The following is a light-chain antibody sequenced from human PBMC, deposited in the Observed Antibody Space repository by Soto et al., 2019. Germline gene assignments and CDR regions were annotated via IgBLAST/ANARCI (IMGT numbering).Light chain of an antibody. CDR1: QSVSSY. V-gene: IGKV3-20*01. Sequence: EIVLTQSAATLSLSPGERATLSCRASQSVSSYLAWYQQKPGQAPRLLIYDASNRATGIPDRFSGSGSGTDFTLTISRLEPEDFAVYYCQQYGSSLFLTFGGGTKVDIK. J-gene: IGKJ4*01. CDR3: QQYGSSLFLT. CDR2: DAS.